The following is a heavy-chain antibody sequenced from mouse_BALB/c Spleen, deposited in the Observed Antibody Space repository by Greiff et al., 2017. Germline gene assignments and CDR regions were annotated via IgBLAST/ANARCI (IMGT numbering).Heavy chain of an antibody. V-gene: IGHV1-14*01. J-gene: IGHJ4*01. Sequence: EVHLVESGPELVKPGASVKMSCTASGYTFTSYVMHWVKQKPGQGLEWIGYINPYNDGTKYNEKFKGKATLTSDKSSSTAYMELSSLTSEDSAVYYCARDYYGNNYAMDYWGQGTSVTVSS. CDR1: GYTFTSYV. D-gene: IGHD2-1*01. CDR2: INPYNDGT. CDR3: ARDYYGNNYAMDY.